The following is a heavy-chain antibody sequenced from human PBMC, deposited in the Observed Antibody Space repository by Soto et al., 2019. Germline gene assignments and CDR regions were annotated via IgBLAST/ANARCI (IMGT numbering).Heavy chain of an antibody. V-gene: IGHV2-5*02. D-gene: IGHD3-10*01. CDR1: GFSLTTGGVG. J-gene: IGHJ4*02. CDR2: NYWDDDK. Sequence: QITLKESGPTLVKPTQTLTLTCTFSGFSLTTGGVGVGWIRQPPGKGLEWLALNYWDDDKRYSPSLESRLTINKDTSKNQVVLTMTNMDPADTATYYCAHITTVVTPNFDYWGQGILVTVSS. CDR3: AHITTVVTPNFDY.